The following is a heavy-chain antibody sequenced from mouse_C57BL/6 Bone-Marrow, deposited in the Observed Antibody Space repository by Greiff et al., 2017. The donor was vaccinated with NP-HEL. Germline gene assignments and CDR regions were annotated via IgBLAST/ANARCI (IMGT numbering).Heavy chain of an antibody. V-gene: IGHV1-55*01. J-gene: IGHJ4*01. Sequence: QVQLQQSGPVLVKPGAPVKMSCKASGYTFTDYYMNWVKQRPGQGLEWIGDIYPGSGSTNYNEKFKSKATLTVDTSSSTAYMQLSSLTSEDSAVYYCARESDPSTTVVAKGAMDYWGQGTSVTVSS. CDR1: GYTFTDYY. D-gene: IGHD1-1*01. CDR3: ARESDPSTTVVAKGAMDY. CDR2: IYPGSGST.